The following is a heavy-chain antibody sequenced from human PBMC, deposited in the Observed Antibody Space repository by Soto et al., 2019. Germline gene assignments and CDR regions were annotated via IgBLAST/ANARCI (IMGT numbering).Heavy chain of an antibody. J-gene: IGHJ4*02. CDR3: ARDNPQYDSSGYPPRSFDY. D-gene: IGHD3-22*01. V-gene: IGHV4-31*03. Sequence: PSETLSLTCTVSGGSISSGGYYWSWIRQHPGKGLEWIGYIYYSGSTYYNPSLKSRVSISVDTSKNQFSLKLSSVTAADTAVYYCARDNPQYDSSGYPPRSFDYWGQGTLVTVSS. CDR2: IYYSGST. CDR1: GGSISSGGYY.